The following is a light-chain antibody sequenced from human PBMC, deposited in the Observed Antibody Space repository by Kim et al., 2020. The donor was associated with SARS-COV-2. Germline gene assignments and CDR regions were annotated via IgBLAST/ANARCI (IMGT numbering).Light chain of an antibody. CDR3: QTWGTGIWV. V-gene: IGLV4-69*01. CDR2: LNSDGRH. Sequence: ASVKRTCTLSSGHSSYAIAWDQQQPEKGPRYLMKLNSDGRHSKGDGIPDRFSGSSSGAERYLTISSLQSEDEADYYCQTWGTGIWVFGGGTQLTVL. CDR1: SGHSSYA. J-gene: IGLJ3*02.